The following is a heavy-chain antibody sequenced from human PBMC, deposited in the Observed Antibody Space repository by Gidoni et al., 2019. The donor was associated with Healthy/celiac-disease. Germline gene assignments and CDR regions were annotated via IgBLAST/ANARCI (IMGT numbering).Heavy chain of an antibody. CDR2: ISSSSSTI. V-gene: IGHV3-48*01. J-gene: IGHJ3*02. D-gene: IGHD3-22*01. CDR1: GFTFSSYS. CDR3: ARRYYYDSSGYIHDAFDI. Sequence: EVQLVESGVGLVQPGGSLRLSCAASGFTFSSYSMNWVRQAPGKGLEWVSYISSSSSTIYYADSVKGRFTISRDNAKNSLYLQMNSLRAEDTAVYYCARRYYYDSSGYIHDAFDIWGQGTMVTVSS.